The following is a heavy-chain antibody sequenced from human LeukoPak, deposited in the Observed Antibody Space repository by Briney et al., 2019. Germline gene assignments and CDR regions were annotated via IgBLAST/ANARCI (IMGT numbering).Heavy chain of an antibody. CDR2: IIPILGIA. CDR3: ARVDVVAVAGQDY. D-gene: IGHD6-19*01. Sequence: SVKVSCKASGGTFSSYAISWVRQAPGHGLEWMGRIIPILGIANYAQKFQGRVTITADKSTSTAYMELSSLRSEDTAVYYCARVDVVAVAGQDYWGQGTLVTVSS. J-gene: IGHJ4*02. CDR1: GGTFSSYA. V-gene: IGHV1-69*04.